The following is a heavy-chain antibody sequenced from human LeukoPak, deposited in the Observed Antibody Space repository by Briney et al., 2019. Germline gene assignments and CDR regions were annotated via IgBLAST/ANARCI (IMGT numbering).Heavy chain of an antibody. V-gene: IGHV4-39*01. CDR2: IYYSGST. Sequence: SETLSLTCTVSGGSISRSSYYWGWIRQPPGKGLKWIGSIYYSGSTYYNPSLKSRVTISVDTSKNQFSLKLSSVTAADTAVYYCASRTRYSGSYLTFDYWGQGTLVTVSS. CDR1: GGSISRSSYY. CDR3: ASRTRYSGSYLTFDY. J-gene: IGHJ4*02. D-gene: IGHD1-26*01.